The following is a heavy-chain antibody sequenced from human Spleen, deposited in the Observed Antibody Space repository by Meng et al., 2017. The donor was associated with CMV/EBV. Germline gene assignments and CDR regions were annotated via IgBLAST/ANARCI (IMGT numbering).Heavy chain of an antibody. CDR1: YY. CDR3: ARSPTGVSGLSSAAIQLCLGY. V-gene: IGHV1-2*02. D-gene: IGHD5-18*01. CDR2: INPLSGGT. Sequence: YYIHWGRQAPGQGPEWMGWINPLSGGTNFAQKFQGRVTMTSDTSISTAYMGLNRLTSDDTAVYFCARSPTGVSGLSSAAIQLCLGYWGQGTLVTVSS. J-gene: IGHJ4*02.